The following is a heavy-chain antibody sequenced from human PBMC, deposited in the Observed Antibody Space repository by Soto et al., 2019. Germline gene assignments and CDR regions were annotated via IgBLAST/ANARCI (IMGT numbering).Heavy chain of an antibody. D-gene: IGHD3-10*01. CDR1: GGSISSGGYY. V-gene: IGHV4-31*03. Sequence: QVQLQESGPGLVKPSQTLSLTCTVSGGSISSGGYYWSWIRQHPGKGLEWIGYIYYSGSTYYNPSLKSRVTISVDTSKNQFSLKLSSVTAADTAVYYCARIGPGGSGSYSYFQHWGQGTLVTVSS. CDR3: ARIGPGGSGSYSYFQH. J-gene: IGHJ1*01. CDR2: IYYSGST.